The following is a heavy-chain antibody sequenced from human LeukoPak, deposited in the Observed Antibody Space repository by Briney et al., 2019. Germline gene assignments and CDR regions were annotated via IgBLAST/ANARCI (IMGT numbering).Heavy chain of an antibody. V-gene: IGHV4-59*01. CDR1: GGSISSYY. CDR3: ARDRSYSNYRGGAFDI. J-gene: IGHJ3*02. Sequence: NPSETLSLTCTVSGGSISSYYWSWIRQPPGKGLEWIGYIYYSGSTNYNPSLKSRVTISVDTSKNQFSLKLSSVTAADTAVYYCARDRSYSNYRGGAFDIWGQGTMVTVSS. D-gene: IGHD4-11*01. CDR2: IYYSGST.